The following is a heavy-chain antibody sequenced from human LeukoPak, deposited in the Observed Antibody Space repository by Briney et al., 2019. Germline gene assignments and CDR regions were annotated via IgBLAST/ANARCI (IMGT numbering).Heavy chain of an antibody. V-gene: IGHV1-2*06. CDR2: INPNSGGT. D-gene: IGHD4-23*01. CDR1: GYTFTGYY. J-gene: IGHJ5*02. CDR3: ARSTASIGVRWKPFDP. Sequence: GASVKVSCKASGYTFTGYYMHWVRQAPGQGLEWMGRINPNSGGTNYAQKFQGRATMTRDTSISTAYMELSRLRSDDTAVYYCARSTASIGVRWKPFDPWGQGTLVTVSS.